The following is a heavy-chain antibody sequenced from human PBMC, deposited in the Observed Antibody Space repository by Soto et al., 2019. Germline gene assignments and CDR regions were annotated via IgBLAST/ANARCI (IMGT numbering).Heavy chain of an antibody. CDR1: GYTLTELS. D-gene: IGHD3-10*01. J-gene: IGHJ4*02. CDR2: FDPEDGET. V-gene: IGHV1-24*01. CDR3: ATLYYYGSGSYPSVFDY. Sequence: VASVKVSCKVSGYTLTELSMHWVRQAPGKGLEWMGGFDPEDGETIYAQKFQGRVTMTEDTSTDTAYMELSSLRSEDTAVYYCATLYYYGSGSYPSVFDYWGQGTLVTVS.